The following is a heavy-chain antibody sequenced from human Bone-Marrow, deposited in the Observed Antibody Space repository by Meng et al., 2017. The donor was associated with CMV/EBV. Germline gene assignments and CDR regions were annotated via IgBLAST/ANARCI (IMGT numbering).Heavy chain of an antibody. CDR1: GLTFSDNF. V-gene: IGHV3-11*01. CDR2: ISSTGGTI. J-gene: IGHJ4*02. Sequence: GGSLRLSCAASGLTFSDNFITWIRQAPGKGLEWVSYISSTGGTIYYADSVKGRFTVSRDNARNSLYLQMNSLRVEDTAVYYCAGGTSSGDYFDYWGQGTRVTCYS. CDR3: AGGTSSGDYFDY. D-gene: IGHD6-6*01.